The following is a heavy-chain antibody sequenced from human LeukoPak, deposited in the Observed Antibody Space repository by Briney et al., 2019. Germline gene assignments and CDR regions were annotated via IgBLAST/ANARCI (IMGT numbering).Heavy chain of an antibody. CDR3: AQDVTGNDVFDI. D-gene: IGHD7-27*01. V-gene: IGHV1-69*01. Sequence: ASVKVSCKTSGGTFASYIISWVRQAPGQGLEWMGGIIPVIGSANYAQRFQGRVTITADDSTTTAYLELSSLRFEDTAVYYCAQDVTGNDVFDIWGQGTMVTVSS. CDR1: GGTFASYI. CDR2: IIPVIGSA. J-gene: IGHJ3*02.